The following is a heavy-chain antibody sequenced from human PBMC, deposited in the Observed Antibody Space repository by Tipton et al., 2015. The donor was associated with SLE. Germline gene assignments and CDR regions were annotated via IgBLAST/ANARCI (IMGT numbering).Heavy chain of an antibody. J-gene: IGHJ3*02. CDR3: ARDPLSEIRMGGGAFDI. D-gene: IGHD4-17*01. Sequence: SLRLSCAASGFTVSSNYMSWVRQAPGKGLEWVSVIYSCGSTYYADSVKGRFTISRDNSKNTLYLQMNSLRAEDTAVYYCARDPLSEIRMGGGAFDIWGQGTMVTVSS. V-gene: IGHV3-53*05. CDR2: IYSCGST. CDR1: GFTVSSNY.